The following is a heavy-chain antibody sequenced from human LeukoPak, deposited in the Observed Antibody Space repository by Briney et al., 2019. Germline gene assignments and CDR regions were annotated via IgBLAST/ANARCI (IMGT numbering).Heavy chain of an antibody. Sequence: GGSLRLSCAASGFTFSDYYMSWIRQAPGKGLEWVSYISRNSYTNYADSVKGRFTISRDNAKNSLYLQMASLRAEDTAVYYCARMGIAAVGAYYFDYWGQETLVTVSS. V-gene: IGHV3-11*06. CDR1: GFTFSDYY. CDR3: ARMGIAAVGAYYFDY. J-gene: IGHJ4*02. CDR2: ISRNSYT. D-gene: IGHD6-13*01.